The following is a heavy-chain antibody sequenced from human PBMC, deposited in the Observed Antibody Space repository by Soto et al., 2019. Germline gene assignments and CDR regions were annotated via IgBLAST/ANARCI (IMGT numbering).Heavy chain of an antibody. CDR3: AGPDY. V-gene: IGHV4-34*01. CDR2: ITLSGHT. CDR1: GGSFSGYY. J-gene: IGHJ4*02. Sequence: QVQLQQWGAGLLKPSETLSLTCAVSGGSFSGYYWTWLRQAPGKGLEWIGEITLSGHTSYHPSLKSRVTISIDTAKNHFSLKLNFVTAADTAVYYCAGPDYWGQGTLVTVS.